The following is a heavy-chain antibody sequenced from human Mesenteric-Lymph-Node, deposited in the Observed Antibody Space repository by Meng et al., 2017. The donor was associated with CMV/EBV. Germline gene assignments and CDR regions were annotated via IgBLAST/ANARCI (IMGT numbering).Heavy chain of an antibody. V-gene: IGHV4-59*01. CDR1: GDSISDYY. J-gene: IGHJ3*02. CDR3: TRDKLPTWAFDI. CDR2: VYFSGST. D-gene: IGHD5-24*01. Sequence: GSLRLSCTVSGDSISDYYWSWIRQPPGKGLEWIGYVYFSGSTKHNPSLKSRVTISADTSKNQFFLKLSSVTAADTAVYYCTRDKLPTWAFDIWGQGTMVTVSS.